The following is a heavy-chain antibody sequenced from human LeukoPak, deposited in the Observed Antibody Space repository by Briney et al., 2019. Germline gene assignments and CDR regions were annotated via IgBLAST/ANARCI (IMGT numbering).Heavy chain of an antibody. V-gene: IGHV1-3*01. CDR2: INAGNGNT. CDR3: ARDWASTAMVTVLYYFDY. CDR1: GYTFTSYA. Sequence: GASVTVSCKASGYTFTSYAMYWVRQAPGQRLEWMGWINAGNGNTKYSQKFQGRVTITRDTSASTAYMELSSLRSEDTAVYYCARDWASTAMVTVLYYFDYWGQGTLVTVSS. D-gene: IGHD5-18*01. J-gene: IGHJ4*02.